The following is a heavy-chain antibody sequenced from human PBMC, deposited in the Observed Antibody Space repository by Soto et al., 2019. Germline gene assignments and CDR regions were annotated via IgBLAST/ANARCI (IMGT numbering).Heavy chain of an antibody. CDR3: ARDFYDSVGYTWFDS. CDR2: IHNSGTS. Sequence: PSETLSLTRTVSGDTSTRYYWGWIRQAPGKGLEWIGHIHNSGTSTHNPSLNGRVTISIDMSKKQFSLKLTSLTSADTAVYYCARDFYDSVGYTWFDSWSQGTLVTVSS. D-gene: IGHD3-22*01. CDR1: GDTSTRYY. V-gene: IGHV4-59*01. J-gene: IGHJ5*01.